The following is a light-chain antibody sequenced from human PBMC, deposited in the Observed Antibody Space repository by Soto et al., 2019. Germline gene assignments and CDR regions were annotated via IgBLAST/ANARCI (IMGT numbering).Light chain of an antibody. CDR2: AAS. CDR1: QSIANY. J-gene: IGKJ4*01. V-gene: IGKV1-39*01. CDR3: QQGYSSPRT. Sequence: DVQMTQSPFSLSASVGDRVTMTCRASQSIANYLNRYQQKPGKAPKLLVFAASSLLSGVPSRFSGTGSGTDFTLTISSLQPEDFATYYCQQGYSSPRTFGGGTKVEIK.